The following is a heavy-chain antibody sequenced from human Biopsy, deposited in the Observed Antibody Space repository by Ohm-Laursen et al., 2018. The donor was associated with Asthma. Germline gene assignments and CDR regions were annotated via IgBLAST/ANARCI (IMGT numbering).Heavy chain of an antibody. J-gene: IGHJ4*02. CDR1: GFAVSRDY. CDR2: IYSGGTS. D-gene: IGHD3-22*01. V-gene: IGHV3-53*01. Sequence: SPRILCSASGFAVSRDYMFWVRPAPGKGLEGVSVIYSGGTSHTADSVKGRFTISRDNSKNTLYLQMITLRAEDTAVYYCARGDSSNWSHYYFDYWGQGTLVTVSS. CDR3: ARGDSSNWSHYYFDY.